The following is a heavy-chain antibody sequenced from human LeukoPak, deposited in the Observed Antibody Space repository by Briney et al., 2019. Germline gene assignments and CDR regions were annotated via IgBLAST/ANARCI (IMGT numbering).Heavy chain of an antibody. CDR3: AKGGDGYNYVLFDY. D-gene: IGHD5-24*01. CDR2: ISGSGGST. CDR1: GFTFSSYA. Sequence: GGSLRLFCAASGFTFSSYAMSWVRQAPGKGLEWVSAISGSGGSTYYADSVKGRFTISRDNSKNTLYLQMNSLRAEDTAVYYCAKGGDGYNYVLFDYWGQGTLVTVSS. J-gene: IGHJ4*02. V-gene: IGHV3-23*01.